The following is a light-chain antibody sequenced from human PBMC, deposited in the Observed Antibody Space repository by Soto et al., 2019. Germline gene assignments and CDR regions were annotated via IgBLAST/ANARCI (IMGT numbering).Light chain of an antibody. CDR3: QQSDCFPIS. V-gene: IGKV1-5*01. J-gene: IGKJ5*01. Sequence: SPVALSVKIGDIVTITFRAIHNIRNWFAWYQQKPGKAPNPLIYDASSLKSGVPARFSGSGSGTEFTLTISSLQPEDCATYICQQSDCFPISFGHGARLDIK. CDR1: HNIRNW. CDR2: DAS.